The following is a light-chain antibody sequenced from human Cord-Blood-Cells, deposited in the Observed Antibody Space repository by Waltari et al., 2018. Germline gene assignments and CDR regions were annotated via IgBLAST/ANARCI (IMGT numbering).Light chain of an antibody. Sequence: DIQMTQSPSTLSASVGDRVTITCRASQSIRSWLAWYQQRPGKAPKLLIYKAASLESGVPSRFSGSGSGTEFTLTISSLQPDDFATYYCHQYNSYSITFGQGTRLEIK. CDR1: QSIRSW. J-gene: IGKJ5*01. CDR2: KAA. V-gene: IGKV1-5*03. CDR3: HQYNSYSIT.